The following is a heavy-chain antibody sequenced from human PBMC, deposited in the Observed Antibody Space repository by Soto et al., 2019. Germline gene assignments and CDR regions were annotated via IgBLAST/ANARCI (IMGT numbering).Heavy chain of an antibody. J-gene: IGHJ4*02. CDR1: GGTFSSYA. D-gene: IGHD3-22*01. CDR3: ARGGYYYDSSGYYLN. V-gene: IGHV1-69*13. Sequence: SVKVSCKASGGTFSSYAISCVRQAPGQGLEWMGGIIPIFGTANYAQKFQGRVTITADESTSTAYMELSSLRSEDTAVYYCARGGYYYDSSGYYLNWGQGTLVTVSS. CDR2: IIPIFGTA.